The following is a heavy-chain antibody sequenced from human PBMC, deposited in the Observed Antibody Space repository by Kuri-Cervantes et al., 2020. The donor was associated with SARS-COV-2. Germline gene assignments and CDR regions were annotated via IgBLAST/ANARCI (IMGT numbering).Heavy chain of an antibody. V-gene: IGHV4-4*07. Sequence: GSLRLSCTVSGGSISSYYWSWIRQPAGKGLEWIGRIYTSGSTNYNPSLKSRVTISVDTSKNQFSLKLSSVTAADTAVYYCARVNSSSKSYYYYYYMDVWGKGTTVTVSS. CDR3: ARVNSSSKSYYYYYYMDV. D-gene: IGHD6-6*01. CDR1: GGSISSYY. J-gene: IGHJ6*03. CDR2: IYTSGST.